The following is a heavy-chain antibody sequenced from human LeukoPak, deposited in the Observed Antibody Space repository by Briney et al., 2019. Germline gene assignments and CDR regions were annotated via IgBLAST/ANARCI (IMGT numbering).Heavy chain of an antibody. CDR2: IKQDGSEK. J-gene: IGHJ3*02. CDR1: GFTFSGYW. D-gene: IGHD6-13*01. V-gene: IGHV3-7*03. Sequence: GGSLRLSCAASGFTFSGYWMSWVRQAPGKGLEWVANIKQDGSEKYYVDSVKGRFTISRDNSKNTLYLQMNSLRAEDTAVYYCAKLSSSWTWGAFDIWGQGTMVTVSS. CDR3: AKLSSSWTWGAFDI.